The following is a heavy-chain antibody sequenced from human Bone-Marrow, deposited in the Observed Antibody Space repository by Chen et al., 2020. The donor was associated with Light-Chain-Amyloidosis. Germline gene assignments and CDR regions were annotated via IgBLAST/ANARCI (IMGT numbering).Heavy chain of an antibody. CDR3: ARVPPERWRRGFFDY. Sequence: VQLQESGPGVVKPSETLSLTCTVSGVSISSYYWSWVRQTPGQGLEWIGYMYYTGNTYYNPSLKSGLAMSVDTSKNQFHLNRTSVTAADAAVYYWARVPPERWRRGFFDYWGQGILVTVSS. CDR1: GVSISSYY. V-gene: IGHV4-59*01. J-gene: IGHJ4*02. CDR2: MYYTGNT.